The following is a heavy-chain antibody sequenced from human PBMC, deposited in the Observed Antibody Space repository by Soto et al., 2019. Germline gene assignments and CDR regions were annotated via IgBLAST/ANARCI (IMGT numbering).Heavy chain of an antibody. CDR1: GYSFASYW. J-gene: IGHJ6*02. D-gene: IGHD2-21*01. CDR3: ERNCSFTIGFYYDGMDF. CDR2: IYPGDSDT. V-gene: IGHV5-51*01. Sequence: GASLKISCQGSGYSFASYWIGWARQMPGKDLEWMGIIYPGDSDTRYSPSFQGQVTISADKSLRTAYLQWTSLKASDTALYYCERNCSFTIGFYYDGMDFCGQVTSVTVS.